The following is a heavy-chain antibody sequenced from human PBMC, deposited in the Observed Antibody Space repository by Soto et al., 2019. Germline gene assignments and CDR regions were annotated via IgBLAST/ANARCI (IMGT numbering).Heavy chain of an antibody. CDR3: ARANVTMIVGEYYYYYYGMDV. D-gene: IGHD3-22*01. J-gene: IGHJ6*02. CDR1: GGTFSSYA. V-gene: IGHV1-69*13. Sequence: GASVKVSCKASGGTFSSYAISWVRQAPGQGLEWTGGIIPIFGTANYAQKFQGRVTITADESTSTAYMELSSLRSEDTAVYYCARANVTMIVGEYYYYYYGMDVWGQGTTVTVSS. CDR2: IIPIFGTA.